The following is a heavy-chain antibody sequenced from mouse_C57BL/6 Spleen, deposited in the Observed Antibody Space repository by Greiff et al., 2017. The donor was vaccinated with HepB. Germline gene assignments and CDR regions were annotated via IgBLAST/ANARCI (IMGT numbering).Heavy chain of an antibody. CDR1: GFTFSDYG. Sequence: EVKLMESGGGLVKPGGSLKLSCAASGFTFSDYGMHWVRQAPEKGLEWVAYISSGSSTIYYADTVKGRFTISRDNAKNTLFLQMTSLRSEDTAMYYCARPYYSHWYFDVWGTGTTVTVSS. V-gene: IGHV5-17*01. J-gene: IGHJ1*03. D-gene: IGHD2-12*01. CDR3: ARPYYSHWYFDV. CDR2: ISSGSSTI.